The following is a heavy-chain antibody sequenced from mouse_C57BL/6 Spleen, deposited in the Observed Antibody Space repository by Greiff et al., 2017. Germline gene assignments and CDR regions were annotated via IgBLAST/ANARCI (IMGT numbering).Heavy chain of an antibody. V-gene: IGHV5-17*01. D-gene: IGHD1-1*01. CDR3: ARERYADYAMGY. J-gene: IGHJ4*01. CDR1: GFTFSDYG. Sequence: EVMLVESGGGLVKPGGSLKLSCAASGFTFSDYGMHWVRQAPEKGLEWVAYISSGSSTFYYADTVKGRFTISRDNAKNNLFLQMTSLRSEDTAMYYCARERYADYAMGYWGQGTSVTVSS. CDR2: ISSGSSTF.